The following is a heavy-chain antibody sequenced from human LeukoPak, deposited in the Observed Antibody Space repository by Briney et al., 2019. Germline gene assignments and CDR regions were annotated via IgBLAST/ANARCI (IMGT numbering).Heavy chain of an antibody. V-gene: IGHV3-30*01. CDR2: ISYDGSNK. D-gene: IGHD6-19*01. Sequence: GRSLRLSCAASGFTFSSYAMHWVRQAPGKGLEWVAVISYDGSNKYYADSVKGRFTISGDNSKNTLYLQMNSLRAEDTAVYYCARGAVAGDRWGQGTLVTVSS. CDR3: ARGAVAGDR. J-gene: IGHJ5*02. CDR1: GFTFSSYA.